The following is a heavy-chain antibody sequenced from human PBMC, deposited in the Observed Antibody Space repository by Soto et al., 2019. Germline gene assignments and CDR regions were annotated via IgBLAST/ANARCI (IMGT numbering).Heavy chain of an antibody. J-gene: IGHJ5*02. CDR1: GYTFTSDD. V-gene: IGHV1-8*01. CDR2: MNPNSGNT. CDR3: ARGKSRYYQLLLRRYWFDP. Sequence: GASVKVSCRASGYTFTSDDINWLRQATGQGLEWMGWMNPNSGNTGYAQKFQGRVTMTRNTSISTAYMELSSLRSEDTAVYYCARGKSRYYQLLLRRYWFDPWGQGTLVTVSS. D-gene: IGHD2-2*01.